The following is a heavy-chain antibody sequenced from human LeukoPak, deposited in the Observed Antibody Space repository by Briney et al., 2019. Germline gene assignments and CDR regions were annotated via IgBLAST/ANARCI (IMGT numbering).Heavy chain of an antibody. CDR3: ATGSSGKGPLYFHY. CDR1: GGSISSGGYY. D-gene: IGHD6-25*01. Sequence: SETLSLTCTVSGGSISSGGYYWSWIRQHPGKGLEWIGYIYYSGSTYYNPSLKSRVTISVDTSKNQFSLKLSSVTAADTAVYYCATGSSGKGPLYFHYWGQGTLVTVSS. V-gene: IGHV4-31*03. CDR2: IYYSGST. J-gene: IGHJ4*02.